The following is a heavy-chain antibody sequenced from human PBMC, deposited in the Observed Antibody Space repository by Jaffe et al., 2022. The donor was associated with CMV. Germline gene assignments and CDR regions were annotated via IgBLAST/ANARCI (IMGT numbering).Heavy chain of an antibody. J-gene: IGHJ6*02. D-gene: IGHD3-16*01. Sequence: QVQLVESGGGVVQPGRSLRLSCAASGFTFSSYGMHWVRQAPGKGLEWVAVISYDGSNKYYADSVKGRFTISRDNSKNTLYLQMNSLRAEDTAVYYCAKDRGARGGYYYYYGMDVWGQGTTVTVSS. CDR2: ISYDGSNK. CDR3: AKDRGARGGYYYYYGMDV. V-gene: IGHV3-30*18. CDR1: GFTFSSYG.